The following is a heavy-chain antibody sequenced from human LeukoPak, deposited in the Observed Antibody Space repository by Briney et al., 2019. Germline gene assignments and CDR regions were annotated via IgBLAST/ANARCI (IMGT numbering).Heavy chain of an antibody. CDR2: ISRGGNTI. V-gene: IGHV3-11*01. Sequence: PGGSLRLSCAASGFTFSDYYMYWIRQAPGKGLEWASYISRGGNTIYYSDSVKGRFTISRDNAKNSLNLQMNSLRAEDTAVYYCASSRSITFDYWGQGTLVSVSS. CDR3: ASSRSITFDY. J-gene: IGHJ4*02. CDR1: GFTFSDYY.